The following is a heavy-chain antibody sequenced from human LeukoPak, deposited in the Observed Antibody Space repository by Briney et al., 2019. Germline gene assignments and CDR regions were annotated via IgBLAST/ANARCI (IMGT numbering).Heavy chain of an antibody. CDR3: ARDGIVGPTNFDY. V-gene: IGHV4-38-2*02. J-gene: IGHJ4*02. CDR2: IYHSEST. CDR1: GYSIGSRYY. D-gene: IGHD1-26*01. Sequence: SETLSLTCAVSGYSIGSRYYWGWIRQPPGKGLEGIGSIYHSESTYYNPSLKSRVTISVDTAKNQFSLKLRSVTAADTAVYYCARDGIVGPTNFDYWGQGTLVTVSS.